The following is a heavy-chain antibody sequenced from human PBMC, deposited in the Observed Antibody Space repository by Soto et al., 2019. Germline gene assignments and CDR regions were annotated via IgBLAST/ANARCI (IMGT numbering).Heavy chain of an antibody. CDR1: GFTFSSYA. V-gene: IGHV3-23*01. J-gene: IGHJ4*02. D-gene: IGHD1-26*01. CDR2: MSGSGDST. Sequence: LRLSCAASGFTFSSYAMNWVRQAPGKGLEWVSAMSGSGDSTYYADSVKGRFTISRDNSKNTLHLQMNSLRAEDTAVYYCAKARSSTTFDYWGQGTLVTVSS. CDR3: AKARSSTTFDY.